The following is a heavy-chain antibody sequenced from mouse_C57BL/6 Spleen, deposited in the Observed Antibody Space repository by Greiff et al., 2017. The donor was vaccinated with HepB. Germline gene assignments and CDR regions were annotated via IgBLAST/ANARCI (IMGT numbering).Heavy chain of an antibody. D-gene: IGHD1-1*01. V-gene: IGHV2-6*01. CDR1: GFSLTSYG. CDR2: IWGVGST. J-gene: IGHJ3*01. CDR3: ASYGSSYPFAY. Sequence: VKLMESGPGLVAPSQSLSITCTVSGFSLTSYGVDWVRQSPGKGLEWLGVIWGVGSTNYNSALKSRLSISKDNSKSQVFLKMNSLQTDDTAMYYCASYGSSYPFAYWGQGTLVTVSA.